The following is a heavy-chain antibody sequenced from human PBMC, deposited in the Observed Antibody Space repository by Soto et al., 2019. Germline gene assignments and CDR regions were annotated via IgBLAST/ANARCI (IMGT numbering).Heavy chain of an antibody. CDR2: IYSGGST. D-gene: IGHD4-17*01. Sequence: GGSLRLSCAASGFTVSSNYMSWVRQAPGKGLDWFSVIYSGGSTYYADSVKCRFTISRHNSKNTLYLQMNSLRAEDTAVYYCARRPLRTFAFDIWGQGTMVTVSS. CDR1: GFTVSSNY. CDR3: ARRPLRTFAFDI. J-gene: IGHJ3*02. V-gene: IGHV3-53*04.